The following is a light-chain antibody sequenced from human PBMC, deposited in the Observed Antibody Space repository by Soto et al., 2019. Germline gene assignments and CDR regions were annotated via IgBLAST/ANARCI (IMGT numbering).Light chain of an antibody. V-gene: IGKV1-9*01. Sequence: DIQLTQSPSFLSASVGDRVTITCRASQGISSYLAWYQQKPGKAPKLLIYAASTLQSGVPSRFRGSGSGTEFTLTISSLQPEDVATYYCQQLNSYPLTFGGGTKVEIK. CDR2: AAS. CDR1: QGISSY. J-gene: IGKJ4*01. CDR3: QQLNSYPLT.